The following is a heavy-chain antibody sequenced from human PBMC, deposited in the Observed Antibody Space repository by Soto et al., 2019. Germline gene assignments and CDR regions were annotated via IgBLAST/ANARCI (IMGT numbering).Heavy chain of an antibody. CDR2: IDPTDSYT. J-gene: IGHJ5*02. CDR3: ASIRSGYCTSTTCYSGS. V-gene: IGHV5-10-1*01. Sequence: PGESLKISCKASGYSFSTYWIGWVRQMPGKGLEWMGRIDPTDSYTNYSPSFQGHVTISADKSISTAYLQWSSLKASDTAMYYCASIRSGYCTSTTCYSGSWGQGTLVTVSS. D-gene: IGHD2-2*01. CDR1: GYSFSTYW.